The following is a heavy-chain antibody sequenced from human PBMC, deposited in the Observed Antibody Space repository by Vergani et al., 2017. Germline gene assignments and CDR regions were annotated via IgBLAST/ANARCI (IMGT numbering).Heavy chain of an antibody. CDR2: IWYDGSNK. CDR1: GFTFSSYG. Sequence: QVQLVESGGGVVQPGRSLRLSCAASGFTFSSYGMHWVRQAPGKGLEWVAVIWYDGSNKYYADSVKGRFTISRDNSKNTLYLQMNSLRAEDTAVYYCARHASLLRSRYGMDVWGQGTTVTVSS. J-gene: IGHJ6*02. D-gene: IGHD3-3*01. CDR3: ARHASLLRSRYGMDV. V-gene: IGHV3-33*01.